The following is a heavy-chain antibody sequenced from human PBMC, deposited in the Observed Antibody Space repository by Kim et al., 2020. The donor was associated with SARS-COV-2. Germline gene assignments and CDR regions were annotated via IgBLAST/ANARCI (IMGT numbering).Heavy chain of an antibody. V-gene: IGHV1-8*01. Sequence: ASVKVSCKASGYTFTSYDINWVRQATGQGLEWMGWMNPNSGNTGYAQKFQGRVTMTRNTSISTAYMELSSLRSEDTAVYYCARGLDVGGYDFWSGYYRGNWFDPWGQGTLVTVSS. J-gene: IGHJ5*02. D-gene: IGHD3-3*01. CDR2: MNPNSGNT. CDR3: ARGLDVGGYDFWSGYYRGNWFDP. CDR1: GYTFTSYD.